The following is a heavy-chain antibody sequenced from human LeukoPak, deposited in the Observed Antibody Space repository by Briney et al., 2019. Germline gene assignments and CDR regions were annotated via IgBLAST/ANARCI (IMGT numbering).Heavy chain of an antibody. V-gene: IGHV3-48*04. D-gene: IGHD1-26*01. Sequence: GGSLRLSCAASGFSFSGSSMNWVRQAPGKGLEWLAYITTSNSLIYYADSVKGRFTISRDNDKNLLYLQMDSLRAEDTAVYYCAREVGANPDYYFDYWGQGTLVTVSS. CDR1: GFSFSGSS. CDR2: ITTSNSLI. J-gene: IGHJ4*02. CDR3: AREVGANPDYYFDY.